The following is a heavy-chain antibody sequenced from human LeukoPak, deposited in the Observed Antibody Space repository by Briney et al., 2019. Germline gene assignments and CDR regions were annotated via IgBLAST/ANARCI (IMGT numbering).Heavy chain of an antibody. V-gene: IGHV4-59*08. Sequence: PSETLSLTCTVSGGSISSYYWSWIRQPPGKGLEWIGYIYYSGSTNYNPSLKSRVTISGDTSKNQFSLKLSSVTAADTAVYYCARYVLSVAGTSLWGQGTLVTVSS. J-gene: IGHJ4*02. CDR3: ARYVLSVAGTSL. D-gene: IGHD6-19*01. CDR1: GGSISSYY. CDR2: IYYSGST.